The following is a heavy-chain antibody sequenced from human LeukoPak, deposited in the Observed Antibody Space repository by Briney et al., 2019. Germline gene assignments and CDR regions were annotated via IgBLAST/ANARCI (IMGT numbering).Heavy chain of an antibody. D-gene: IGHD5-18*01. CDR1: GFTLSIYW. Sequence: PGGSLRLSCAASGFTLSIYWMSWVRQAPGKGLEWVANIKHDGSEKYYVDSVKGRFTISRDNAKNSLFLQMNSLRAEDTAVYYCAKDRDSYGSLIIDYWGQGTLVTVSS. J-gene: IGHJ4*02. CDR3: AKDRDSYGSLIIDY. CDR2: IKHDGSEK. V-gene: IGHV3-7*05.